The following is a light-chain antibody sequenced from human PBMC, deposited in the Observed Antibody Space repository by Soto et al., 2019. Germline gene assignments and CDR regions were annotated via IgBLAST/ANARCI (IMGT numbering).Light chain of an antibody. CDR1: QSISSW. CDR2: DAS. J-gene: IGKJ1*01. Sequence: DIQMTQSPSALSASVGDRVTITCRASQSISSWLAWYQQKXGKAPKLLIYDASSLESGVPSRFRGSGSGTEFTLTISSLQPDDFETYYCQQYNSYSGTFGQGTKVDIK. V-gene: IGKV1-5*01. CDR3: QQYNSYSGT.